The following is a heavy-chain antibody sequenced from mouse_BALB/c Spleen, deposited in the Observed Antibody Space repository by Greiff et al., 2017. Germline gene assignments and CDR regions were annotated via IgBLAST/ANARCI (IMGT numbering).Heavy chain of an antibody. CDR2: IDPANGNT. CDR3: ARDDYDCAMDY. Sequence: VQLQQSGAELVKPGASVKLSCTASGFNIKDSYMHWVRQRPEQGLEWIGRIDPANGNTKYDPKFQGKATITADTSSNTAYLQLSSLTSEDTAVYYCARDDYDCAMDYWGQGTSVTVSS. V-gene: IGHV14-3*02. CDR1: GFNIKDSY. D-gene: IGHD2-4*01. J-gene: IGHJ4*01.